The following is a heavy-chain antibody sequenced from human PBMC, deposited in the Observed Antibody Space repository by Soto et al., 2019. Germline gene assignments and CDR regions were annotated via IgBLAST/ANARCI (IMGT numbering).Heavy chain of an antibody. CDR3: ARSIVVVTAADY. V-gene: IGHV1-3*01. J-gene: IGHJ4*02. D-gene: IGHD2-21*02. CDR2: INAGNGNT. Sequence: GAPVKVSCKASGYTFTSYSMYWVRQAPGQRLEWMGWINAGNGNTKYSQKFQGRVTITRDTSASTAYMELSSLRSEDTAVYYCARSIVVVTAADYWGQGTLVTVSS. CDR1: GYTFTSYS.